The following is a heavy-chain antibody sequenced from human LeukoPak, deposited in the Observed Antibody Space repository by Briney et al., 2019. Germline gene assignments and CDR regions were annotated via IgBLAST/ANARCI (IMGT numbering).Heavy chain of an antibody. V-gene: IGHV4-34*01. J-gene: IGHJ4*02. D-gene: IGHD3-22*01. Sequence: PSETLSLTCAVYGGSFSGYYWSWIRQPPGKGLEWIGEINHSGSTNYNPSLKSRVTISVDTSKNQFSLKLSSVTAADTAVYCCARGAAKTYYYDSSGTPGSFDYWGQGTLVTVSS. CDR2: INHSGST. CDR3: ARGAAKTYYYDSSGTPGSFDY. CDR1: GGSFSGYY.